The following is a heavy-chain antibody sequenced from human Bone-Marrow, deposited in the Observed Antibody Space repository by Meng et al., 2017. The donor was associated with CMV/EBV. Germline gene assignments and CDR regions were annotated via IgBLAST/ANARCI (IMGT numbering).Heavy chain of an antibody. CDR3: ARGYYEFWSGGGLDV. Sequence: SETLSLTCTVSGGSISSSSYYWGWIRQPPGKGLEWIGSIYYSGSTDYNPSLKSRVTISVDTSKKQFSLKLSSVTAADTAMYYCARGYYEFWSGGGLDVWGQGTTVTVSS. J-gene: IGHJ6*02. D-gene: IGHD3-3*01. V-gene: IGHV4-39*07. CDR1: GGSISSSSYY. CDR2: IYYSGST.